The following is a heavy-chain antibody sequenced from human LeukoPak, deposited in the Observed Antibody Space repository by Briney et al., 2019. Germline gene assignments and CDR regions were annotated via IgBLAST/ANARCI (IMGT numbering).Heavy chain of an antibody. V-gene: IGHV4-39*07. D-gene: IGHD4-17*01. Sequence: PSETLSLTCTVSGGSISSSSYYWGWIRQPPGKGLEWIGSIYYSGSTYYNPSLKSRVTISVDTSKNQFSLKLSSVTAADTAVYYCARDSPTTVTTQYYFDYWGQGTLVTVSS. CDR1: GGSISSSSYY. CDR3: ARDSPTTVTTQYYFDY. J-gene: IGHJ4*02. CDR2: IYYSGST.